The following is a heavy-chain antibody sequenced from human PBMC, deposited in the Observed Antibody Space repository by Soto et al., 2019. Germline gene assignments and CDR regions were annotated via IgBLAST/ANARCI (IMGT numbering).Heavy chain of an antibody. V-gene: IGHV4-34*01. CDR2: IYHSGST. Sequence: PSETLSLTCAVYGGSFSGYYWSWIRQPPGKGLEWIGEIYHSGSTNYNPSLKSRVTISVDKSKNQFSLKLSSVTAADTAVYYCARDGPDDSSDNWFDPWGQGTLVTVSS. CDR3: ARDGPDDSSDNWFDP. J-gene: IGHJ5*02. D-gene: IGHD3-22*01. CDR1: GGSFSGYY.